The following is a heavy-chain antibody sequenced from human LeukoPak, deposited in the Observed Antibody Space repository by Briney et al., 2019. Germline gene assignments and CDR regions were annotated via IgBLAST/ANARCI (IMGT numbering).Heavy chain of an antibody. V-gene: IGHV4-31*03. D-gene: IGHD6-13*01. CDR1: GGSISSGGYY. J-gene: IGHJ3*02. CDR2: IYYSGST. Sequence: PSQTLSLTCTVSGGSISSGGYYWSWIRQHPGKGLEWIGYIYYSGSTYYNPSLKSRVTIPVDTSKNQFSLKLSSVTAADTAVYYCARGRSDTGYSSSWYPPVAFDIWGQGTMVTVSS. CDR3: ARGRSDTGYSSSWYPPVAFDI.